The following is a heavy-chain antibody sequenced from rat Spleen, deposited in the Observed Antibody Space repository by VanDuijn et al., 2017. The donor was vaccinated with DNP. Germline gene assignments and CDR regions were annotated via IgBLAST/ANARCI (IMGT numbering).Heavy chain of an antibody. V-gene: IGHV5-7*01. D-gene: IGHD5-1*01. J-gene: IGHJ2*01. CDR2: ISYDGSSP. CDR3: ARRTGGY. Sequence: EVQLVESGGGLVQPGRSMKLSCAASGFTFSNYDMAWVRQAPKKGLEWVATISYDGSSPYYRDSVKGRFTISRDNEKSTLYLQMDSLRSEDTATYYCARRTGGYWGQGVMVTVSS. CDR1: GFTFSNYD.